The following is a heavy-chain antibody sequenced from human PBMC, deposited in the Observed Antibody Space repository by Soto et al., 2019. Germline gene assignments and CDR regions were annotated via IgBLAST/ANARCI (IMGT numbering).Heavy chain of an antibody. CDR1: GLTVSGKKY. D-gene: IGHD1-1*01. CDR2: LYDVDGS. Sequence: GGGLLQPGESLRLSCAASGLTVSGKKYVAWVRQAPGKGLEWVSALYDVDGSFYADSVKGRFTTSSDSSKTTVYLQMNGLRPDDTAVYYCATWHEREHAYDVWGQGTTVTVSS. J-gene: IGHJ3*01. V-gene: IGHV3-53*01. CDR3: ATWHEREHAYDV.